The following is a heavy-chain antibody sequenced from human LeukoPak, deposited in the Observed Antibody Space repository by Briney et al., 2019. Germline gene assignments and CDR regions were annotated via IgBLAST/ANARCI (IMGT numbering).Heavy chain of an antibody. J-gene: IGHJ5*02. CDR3: AIAVVVPAAIGWFDP. Sequence: ASVKVSCKASGYTFTGYYMHWVRQAPGQGLEWMGWINPNSGGTNYAQKFQGRVTMTRDTSISTAYMELSRLRSDDTAVYYCAIAVVVPAAIGWFDPWGQGTLVTVSS. CDR1: GYTFTGYY. D-gene: IGHD2-2*01. V-gene: IGHV1-2*02. CDR2: INPNSGGT.